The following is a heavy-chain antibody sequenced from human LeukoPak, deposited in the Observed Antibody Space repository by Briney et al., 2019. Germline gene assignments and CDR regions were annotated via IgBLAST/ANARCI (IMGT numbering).Heavy chain of an antibody. CDR2: IYYSGRT. D-gene: IGHD6-13*01. V-gene: IGHV4-59*01. Sequence: SETLSLTCTVSGGSISSYYWSWIRQPPGKGLEWIGYIYYSGRTKYNPSLKRGVTISVEKSKNKCSLKLSSVTAADTAVYYCARYGEQLEAFDTWGQGTMVTVSS. CDR3: ARYGEQLEAFDT. CDR1: GGSISSYY. J-gene: IGHJ3*02.